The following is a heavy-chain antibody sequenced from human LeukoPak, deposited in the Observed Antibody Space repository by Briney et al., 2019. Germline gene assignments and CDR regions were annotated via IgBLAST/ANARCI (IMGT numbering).Heavy chain of an antibody. CDR1: GFTFSNYW. CDR2: IKEDGSDK. V-gene: IGHV3-7*05. Sequence: GGSLRLSCATSGFTFSNYWMTWVRHTPGKGLEWVANIKEDGSDKNYVDSVKGRLTISRDNAKNSLYLQMNSLRAEDTAVYYCARDWGAAGLWDYWGQGTLVTVSS. CDR3: ARDWGAAGLWDY. D-gene: IGHD6-13*01. J-gene: IGHJ4*02.